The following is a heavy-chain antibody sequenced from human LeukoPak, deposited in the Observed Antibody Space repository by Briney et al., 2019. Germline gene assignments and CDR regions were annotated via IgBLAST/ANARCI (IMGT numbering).Heavy chain of an antibody. CDR3: AREGSYDGSTMWYFDY. D-gene: IGHD3-22*01. CDR1: GFTVSSNY. V-gene: IGHV3-53*01. CDR2: IYSGGAI. Sequence: GGSLRLSCAASGFTVSSNYMAWVRQAPGKGLEWVSVIYSGGAIYYADSVKGRFTISRDNSKNTLYLQMNSLRAEDTAVYYCAREGSYDGSTMWYFDYWGQGTLVTVSS. J-gene: IGHJ4*02.